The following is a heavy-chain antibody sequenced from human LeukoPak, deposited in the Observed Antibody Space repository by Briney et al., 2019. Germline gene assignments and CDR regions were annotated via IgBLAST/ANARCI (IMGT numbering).Heavy chain of an antibody. J-gene: IGHJ4*02. CDR2: INCRGGST. CDR1: GFTFSNYA. V-gene: IGHV3-23*01. Sequence: PGGSLRLSCAASGFTFSNYAMSWVRQAPGKGLEWVSSINCRGGSTYYADSVKGRFTISRDNSKNTLYLQMNSLRAEDTALYYCANRPTVTSFHYWGQGTLVTVSS. D-gene: IGHD4-11*01. CDR3: ANRPTVTSFHY.